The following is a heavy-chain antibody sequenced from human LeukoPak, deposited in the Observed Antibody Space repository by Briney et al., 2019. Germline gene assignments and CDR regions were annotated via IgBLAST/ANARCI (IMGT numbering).Heavy chain of an antibody. Sequence: GGSLRLSCAASGFTFSSYALHWVRQAPGKGLEWVAVISYDGSTNYYADSVKGRFTISRDNSKNTLYLQMNSLRAEDTAVYYCARDAGAARYHGMDVWGQGTTVTVPS. V-gene: IGHV3-30*04. J-gene: IGHJ6*02. D-gene: IGHD6-13*01. CDR2: ISYDGSTN. CDR1: GFTFSSYA. CDR3: ARDAGAARYHGMDV.